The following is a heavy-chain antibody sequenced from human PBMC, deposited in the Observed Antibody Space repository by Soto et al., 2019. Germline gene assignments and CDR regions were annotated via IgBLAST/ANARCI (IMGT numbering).Heavy chain of an antibody. CDR3: ARYGSGTYYPTTFDY. Sequence: QVHLQESGPGLVKPSQTLSLTCTVSGGSISSADYYWSWIRQHPGKGLEWIGYIYYSGSAYYNPPLKSGVTISVDTSKNQFSLKLSSVTAADTAVYYCARYGSGTYYPTTFDYWGQGTLVTVSS. J-gene: IGHJ4*02. CDR2: IYYSGSA. D-gene: IGHD3-10*01. V-gene: IGHV4-31*03. CDR1: GGSISSADYY.